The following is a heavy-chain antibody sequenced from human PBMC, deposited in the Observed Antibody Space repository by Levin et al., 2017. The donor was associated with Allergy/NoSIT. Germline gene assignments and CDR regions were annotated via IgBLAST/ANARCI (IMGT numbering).Heavy chain of an antibody. D-gene: IGHD4-11*01. CDR3: VKDMGIGLQLDTFDY. CDR2: IASNGGTT. CDR1: GFTFSTFA. V-gene: IGHV3-64D*06. J-gene: IGHJ4*02. Sequence: GESLKISCSASGFTFSTFAMHWVRQAPGKGLEYVSSIASNGGTTHYATSVKGRFTISRDNSKNTLYLQMNSLRPEDTAMYKCVKDMGIGLQLDTFDYWGQGTLVTVSS.